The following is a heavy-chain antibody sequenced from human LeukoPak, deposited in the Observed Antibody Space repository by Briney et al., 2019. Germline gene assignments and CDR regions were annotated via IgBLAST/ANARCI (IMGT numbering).Heavy chain of an antibody. J-gene: IGHJ4*02. CDR3: ARGINWNDDLDY. CDR1: GGTFSIYA. V-gene: IGHV1-69*13. D-gene: IGHD1-20*01. CDR2: IIPIFGTA. Sequence: SVKVSCKASGGTFSIYAISWVRQAPGQGLEWMGGIIPIFGTANYAQKFQGRVTITADESTSTAYMELSSLRSEDTAVYYCARGINWNDDLDYWGQGTLVTVSS.